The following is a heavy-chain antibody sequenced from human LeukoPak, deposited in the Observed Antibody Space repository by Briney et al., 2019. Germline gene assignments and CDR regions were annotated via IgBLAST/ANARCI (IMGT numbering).Heavy chain of an antibody. J-gene: IGHJ4*02. CDR2: IIPIFGTA. CDR1: GGTFSSYA. Sequence: SVKVSCKASGGTFSSYAISWVRQAPGQGLGWMGGIIPIFGTANYAQKFQGRVTITADESTSTAYMELSSLRSEDTAVYYCARDGFPLGYYFDYWGQGTLVTVSS. CDR3: ARDGFPLGYYFDY. V-gene: IGHV1-69*13. D-gene: IGHD3-22*01.